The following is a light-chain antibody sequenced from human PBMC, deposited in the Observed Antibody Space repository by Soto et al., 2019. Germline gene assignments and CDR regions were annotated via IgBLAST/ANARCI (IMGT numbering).Light chain of an antibody. CDR3: QKYGVRRT. V-gene: IGKV3-20*01. J-gene: IGKJ1*01. CDR1: QSVSSSY. Sequence: EIVLTQSPGTLSLSPGERATLSCRASQSVSSSYLAWYQQKPGQAPRLLIYGASSRATGIPDRFSGSGSGTDFTLTISRLEPEDFAVYYCQKYGVRRTLGQGTKVDIK. CDR2: GAS.